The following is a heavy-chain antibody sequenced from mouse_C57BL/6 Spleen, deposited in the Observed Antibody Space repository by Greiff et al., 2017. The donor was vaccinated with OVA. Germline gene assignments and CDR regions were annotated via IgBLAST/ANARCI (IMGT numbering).Heavy chain of an antibody. J-gene: IGHJ2*01. CDR2: ISDGGSYT. Sequence: EVMLVESGGGLVKPGGSLKLSCAASGFTFSSYAMSWVRQTPEKRLEWVATISDGGSYTYYPDNVKGRFTISRDNARNNLYLQMSHLKSEDTAMYYCARGLLHFDYWGQGTTLTVSS. V-gene: IGHV5-4*03. CDR3: ARGLLHFDY. D-gene: IGHD2-10*01. CDR1: GFTFSSYA.